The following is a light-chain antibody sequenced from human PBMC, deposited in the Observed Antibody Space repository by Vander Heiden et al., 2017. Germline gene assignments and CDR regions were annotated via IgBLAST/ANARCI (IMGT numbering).Light chain of an antibody. V-gene: IGLV1-40*01. J-gene: IGLJ3*02. Sequence: QSVLTRPRSVSGALGPRVTISCTGSSCNIGAGYDVPWYQQLPRTAPKLLIYGNTNRPSGVPDRFSGSKSGTSASLAITGLQAEDEADYYCQSYDSSARGVFGGGTKLTVL. CDR2: GNT. CDR1: SCNIGAGYD. CDR3: QSYDSSARGV.